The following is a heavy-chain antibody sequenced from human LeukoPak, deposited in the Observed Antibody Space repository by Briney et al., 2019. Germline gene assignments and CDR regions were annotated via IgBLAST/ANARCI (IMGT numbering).Heavy chain of an antibody. J-gene: IGHJ4*02. Sequence: GGSLRLSCTVSGSTFSSYSMNWVRQAPGKGLEWVSYITSNSKTIYYADSVKGRFTISRDNAKNSLYLQMNSLRDEDTAVYYCASSGSYRFDYWGQGTLVTVSS. CDR1: GSTFSSYS. CDR3: ASSGSYRFDY. CDR2: ITSNSKTI. V-gene: IGHV3-48*02. D-gene: IGHD1-26*01.